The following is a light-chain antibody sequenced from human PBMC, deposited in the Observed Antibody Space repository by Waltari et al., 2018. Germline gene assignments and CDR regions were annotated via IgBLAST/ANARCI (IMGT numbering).Light chain of an antibody. V-gene: IGLV2-11*01. J-gene: IGLJ3*02. CDR1: SSDVGANHF. CDR3: CSCVGRNIYWV. CDR2: DIN. Sequence: QSALTQPRSVSGSPGQSVTISCTGTSSDVGANHFVSWYQHHPDTAPKLIIYDINKRPSGVPDRFSGSKSGNTASLTISGLQAEDEADYYCCSCVGRNIYWVFGGGTKLTVL.